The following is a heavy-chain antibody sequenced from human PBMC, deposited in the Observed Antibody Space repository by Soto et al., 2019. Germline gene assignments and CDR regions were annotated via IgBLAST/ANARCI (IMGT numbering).Heavy chain of an antibody. D-gene: IGHD5-12*01. J-gene: IGHJ5*02. Sequence: GGSLRLSCVASEFSISPYWMSWVRQAPGKGLEWVANIKEDGSAARYVDSARDRFLISRDNTKNSLYLQMTNLRAADTAIYYCVSDGDVCSGSDCLRHFEHWGGGTRVNVAS. CDR2: IKEDGSAA. CDR3: VSDGDVCSGSDCLRHFEH. CDR1: EFSISPYW. V-gene: IGHV3-7*03.